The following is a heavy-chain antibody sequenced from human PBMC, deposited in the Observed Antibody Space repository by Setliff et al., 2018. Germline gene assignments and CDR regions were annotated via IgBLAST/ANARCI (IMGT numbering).Heavy chain of an antibody. CDR3: ARDKRGILTGSPDY. D-gene: IGHD3-9*01. CDR1: GFTFSSYA. Sequence: GGSLRLSCAASGFTFSSYAMHWVRQAPGKGLGWVAVISYDGSNKYYADSVKGRFTISRDNSKNTLYLQMNSLRAEDTAVYYCARDKRGILTGSPDYWGQGTLVTVSS. J-gene: IGHJ4*02. V-gene: IGHV3-30-3*01. CDR2: ISYDGSNK.